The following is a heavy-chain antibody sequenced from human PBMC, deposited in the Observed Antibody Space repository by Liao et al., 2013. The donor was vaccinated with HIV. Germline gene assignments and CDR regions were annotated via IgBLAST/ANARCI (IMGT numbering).Heavy chain of an antibody. CDR1: GGSFSGYY. D-gene: IGHD5-18*01. V-gene: IGHV4-34*01. J-gene: IGHJ4*02. Sequence: QVQLQQWGAGLLKPSETLSLTCAVYGGSFSGYYWSWIRQPPGKGLEWIGEINHSGSTNYNPSLKSRVTISVDTSKNQFSLNLSSVTAADTAVYYCARGSGYSYGRRFDYWAREPWSPSPQ. CDR3: ARGSGYSYGRRFDY. CDR2: INHSGST.